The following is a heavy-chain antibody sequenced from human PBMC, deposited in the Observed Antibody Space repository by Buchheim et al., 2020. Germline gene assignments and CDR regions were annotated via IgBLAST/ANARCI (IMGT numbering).Heavy chain of an antibody. CDR1: GFTFSNSA. V-gene: IGHV3-23*01. CDR3: AKEEVPNDY. Sequence: EAQLLESGGGLVQPGGSLRLSCAVSGFTFSNSAMTWVRQAPGKGLEWVSAISRSGDTTYYADSVMGRFTISRDTSKNTLYLQINSLRVDDTAVYYCAKEEVPNDYWGLGT. CDR2: ISRSGDTT. J-gene: IGHJ4*02.